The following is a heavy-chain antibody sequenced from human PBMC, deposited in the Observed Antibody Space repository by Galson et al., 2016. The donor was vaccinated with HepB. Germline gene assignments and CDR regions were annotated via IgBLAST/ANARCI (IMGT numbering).Heavy chain of an antibody. CDR2: ISTTVRTI. D-gene: IGHD1-1*01. CDR1: GFAFGTYG. J-gene: IGHJ4*02. V-gene: IGHV3-48*02. Sequence: SLRLSCAGSGFAFGTYGINWVRQAPGKGLQWISYISTTVRTIYYADSVVGRFTISRDNAKNSVSLQMNSLRDDDTAVYYCATYWTPDFWGKGTLVTVSS. CDR3: ATYWTPDF.